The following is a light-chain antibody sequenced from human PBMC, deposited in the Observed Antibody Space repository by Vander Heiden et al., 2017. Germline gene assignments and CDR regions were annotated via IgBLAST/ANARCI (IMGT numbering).Light chain of an antibody. Sequence: DIQLTQSPSFLSASVGDRVTITCRASQGISSSLAWYQQKPEKAPRLLIYAASTLQSGVPSRFSGSGSGTEFTLTISSLQPEDFATYYGQHLNGYPLSFGGGTKVEIK. J-gene: IGKJ4*01. CDR2: AAS. V-gene: IGKV1-9*01. CDR1: QGISSS. CDR3: QHLNGYPLS.